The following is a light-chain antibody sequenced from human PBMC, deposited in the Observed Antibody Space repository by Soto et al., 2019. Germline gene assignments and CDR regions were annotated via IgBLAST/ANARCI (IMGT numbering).Light chain of an antibody. V-gene: IGKV3-15*01. CDR2: GAS. Sequence: EIVMTQSPGTLSVSPGERATLSCRASQSVRSNLAWYQQKPGQAPRLLIYGASTRATGIPARFSGSXSGTXXXXXXXXLQSEDFAVYYCQQYNDWPGTFGQGTTLEVK. J-gene: IGKJ2*01. CDR1: QSVRSN. CDR3: QQYNDWPGT.